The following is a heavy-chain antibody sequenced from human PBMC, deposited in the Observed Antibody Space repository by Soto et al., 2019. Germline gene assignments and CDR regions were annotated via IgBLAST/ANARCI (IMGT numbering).Heavy chain of an antibody. CDR2: IKQDGSEK. CDR3: ARDLGYSYRYLYYYYYYGMDV. Sequence: GGSLRLSCAASGFTFSSYWMSWVRQAPGKGLEWVANIKQDGSEKYYVDSVKGRFTISRDNAKNSLYLQMNSLRAEDTAVYYCARDLGYSYRYLYYYYYYGMDVWGQGTTVTVSS. V-gene: IGHV3-7*01. CDR1: GFTFSSYW. D-gene: IGHD5-18*01. J-gene: IGHJ6*02.